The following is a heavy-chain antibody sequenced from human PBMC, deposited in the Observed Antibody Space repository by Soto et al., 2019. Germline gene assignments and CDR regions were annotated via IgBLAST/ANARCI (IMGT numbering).Heavy chain of an antibody. CDR1: GGSISSYY. J-gene: IGHJ5*02. CDR2: IYYSGST. CDR3: ARTPIGYCSGGTCSNWFDP. Sequence: PSETLSLTCTVSGGSISSYYWSWIRQPPGKGLEWIGYIYYSGSTNYNPSLKSRVTISVDTSKNQVSLRLTSVTATDTAVYYCARTPIGYCSGGTCSNWFDPWGQGTLVTVSS. D-gene: IGHD2-8*02. V-gene: IGHV4-59*08.